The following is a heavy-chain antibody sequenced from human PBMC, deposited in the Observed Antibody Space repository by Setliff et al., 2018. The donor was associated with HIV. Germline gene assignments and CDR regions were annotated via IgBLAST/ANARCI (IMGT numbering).Heavy chain of an antibody. J-gene: IGHJ6*03. CDR1: GDSIGSYY. V-gene: IGHV4-59*01. CDR3: ARGRSRYYYDGSGYYVDY. CDR2: IFYTGST. D-gene: IGHD3-22*01. Sequence: SETLSLTCTVSGDSIGSYYWTWLRQFPGKGLEWIGFIFYTGSTTYNPSLNSRVTISVDTSKNQLSLKLSSVTAADTAVYYCARGRSRYYYDGSGYYVDYWGKGTTVTVS.